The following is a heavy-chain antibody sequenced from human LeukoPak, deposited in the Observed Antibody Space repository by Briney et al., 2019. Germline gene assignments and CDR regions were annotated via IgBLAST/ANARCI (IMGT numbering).Heavy chain of an antibody. CDR1: GFTFSSYA. CDR3: AKVAPGGWYGGAFDI. Sequence: GGSLRLSCAASGFTFSSYAMHWVRQAPGKGLEWVAVISYDGSNKYYADSVKGRFTISRDNSKNTLFLQMNSLRAEDTALYHCAKVAPGGWYGGAFDIWGLGTMVTVSS. J-gene: IGHJ3*02. D-gene: IGHD6-19*01. CDR2: ISYDGSNK. V-gene: IGHV3-30-3*01.